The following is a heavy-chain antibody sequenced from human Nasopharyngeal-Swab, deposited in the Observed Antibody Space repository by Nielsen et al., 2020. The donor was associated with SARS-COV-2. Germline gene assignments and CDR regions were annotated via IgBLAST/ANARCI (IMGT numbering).Heavy chain of an antibody. J-gene: IGHJ5*02. D-gene: IGHD3-16*01. Sequence: GGSLRLSCAASGFTFSSYAMSWVRQAPGQGLEWVSAISGSGGSTYYADSVKGRFTISRDNSKNTLYLQMNSLRAEDTAVYYCAKDYVRIEAATMGSWGQGTLVTVSS. V-gene: IGHV3-23*01. CDR3: AKDYVRIEAATMGS. CDR1: GFTFSSYA. CDR2: ISGSGGST.